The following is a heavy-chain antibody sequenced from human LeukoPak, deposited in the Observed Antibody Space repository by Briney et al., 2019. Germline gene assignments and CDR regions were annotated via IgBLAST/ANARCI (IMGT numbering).Heavy chain of an antibody. CDR3: ARDSSGWYYYFDY. Sequence: GGSLRLSCAASGFTFSSYWMSWVRQAPGKGLEWVANIKQDGSEKYYVDSVKGRFTISRANAKNSLYLQMNSLRAEDTAVYYCARDSSGWYYYFDYWGQGTLVTVSS. CDR2: IKQDGSEK. CDR1: GFTFSSYW. V-gene: IGHV3-7*01. J-gene: IGHJ4*02. D-gene: IGHD6-19*01.